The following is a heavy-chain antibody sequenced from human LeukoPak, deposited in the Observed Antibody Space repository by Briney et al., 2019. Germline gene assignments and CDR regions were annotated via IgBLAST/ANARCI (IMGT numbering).Heavy chain of an antibody. CDR2: IKQDGSEK. J-gene: IGHJ4*02. Sequence: GGSLRLSCAASGFTFSSYAMHWVRQAPGKGLEWVANIKQDGSEKYYVDSVKGRFTISRDNAKNSLYLQMNSLRAEDTAVYYCSYSGIAAADYFDYWGQGTLVTVSS. CDR1: GFTFSSYA. CDR3: SYSGIAAADYFDY. D-gene: IGHD6-13*01. V-gene: IGHV3-7*03.